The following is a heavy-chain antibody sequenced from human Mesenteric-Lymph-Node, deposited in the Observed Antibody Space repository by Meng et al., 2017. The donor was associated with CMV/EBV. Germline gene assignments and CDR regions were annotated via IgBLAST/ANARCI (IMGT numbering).Heavy chain of an antibody. CDR2: ISGSGSSI. J-gene: IGHJ4*02. CDR3: ARIPDFFDRDGYFDY. D-gene: IGHD3-22*01. Sequence: GESLKISCAASGFTFSSYSMNWVRQAPRKGLEWISYISGSGSSIKYADSVQGRSAISRDNAKNSLYLQMNSLRAEDTAVYFCARIPDFFDRDGYFDYWGQGTLVTVSS. CDR1: GFTFSSYS. V-gene: IGHV3-48*04.